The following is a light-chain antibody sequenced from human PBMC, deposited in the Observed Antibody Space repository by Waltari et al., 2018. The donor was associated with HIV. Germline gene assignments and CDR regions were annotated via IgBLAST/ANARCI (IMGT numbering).Light chain of an antibody. CDR2: EVT. V-gene: IGLV2-23*02. Sequence: QSALTQTASASGSPGHSITIFCTGTSSDVGHYNFVSWYQHHPGKAPKLIIYEVTKRPSLISDRFSASKSGNTASLTISGLQAEDEADYYCCSYAGVGTFVVFGGGTKVTVL. J-gene: IGLJ2*01. CDR3: CSYAGVGTFVV. CDR1: SSDVGHYNF.